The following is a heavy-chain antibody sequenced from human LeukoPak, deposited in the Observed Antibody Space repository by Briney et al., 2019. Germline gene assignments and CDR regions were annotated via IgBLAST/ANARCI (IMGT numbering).Heavy chain of an antibody. D-gene: IGHD6-6*01. CDR3: ARDSSAGDAFDI. J-gene: IGHJ3*02. CDR1: GYTFTGYY. Sequence: VSVKVSCKASGYTFTGYYMHWVRQAPGQGLEWMGWINPNSGGTNYAQKFQGRVTMTRDTSISTAYMELSRLRSDDTAVYYCARDSSAGDAFDIWGQGTMVTVSS. CDR2: INPNSGGT. V-gene: IGHV1-2*02.